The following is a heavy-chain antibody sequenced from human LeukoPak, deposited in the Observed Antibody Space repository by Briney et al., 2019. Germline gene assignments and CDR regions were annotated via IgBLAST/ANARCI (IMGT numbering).Heavy chain of an antibody. CDR3: ARRGIAAAGIDY. CDR1: GYTFTGYY. CDR2: INPSGGST. Sequence: ASVKVSCKASGYTFTGYYMHWVRQAPGQGLEWMGIINPSGGSTSYAQKFQGRVTMTRDTSTSTVYMELSSLRSEDTAVYYCARRGIAAAGIDYWGQGTLVTVSS. J-gene: IGHJ4*02. V-gene: IGHV1-46*01. D-gene: IGHD6-13*01.